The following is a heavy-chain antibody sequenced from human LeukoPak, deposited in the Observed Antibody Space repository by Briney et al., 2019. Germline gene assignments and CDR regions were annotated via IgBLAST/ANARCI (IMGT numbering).Heavy chain of an antibody. CDR1: GGSISSYY. Sequence: SETLSLTCTVSGGSISSYYWSWIRQPPGKGLEWIGYIYYSGSTNYNPSLKSRVTISVDTSKNQFSLKLSSVTAADTAVYYCARPGRAIGMVYFQHWGQGTLVTVSS. J-gene: IGHJ1*01. CDR2: IYYSGST. CDR3: ARPGRAIGMVYFQH. V-gene: IGHV4-59*12. D-gene: IGHD1-26*01.